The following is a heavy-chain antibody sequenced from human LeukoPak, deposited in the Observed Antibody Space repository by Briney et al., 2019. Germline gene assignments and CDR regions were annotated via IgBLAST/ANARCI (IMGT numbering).Heavy chain of an antibody. D-gene: IGHD4-17*01. CDR3: ARDKGVDDYGVDDAFDI. CDR1: DGSISSNSYY. CDR2: ISYSGRT. Sequence: PSETLSLTCTVSDGSISSNSYYWGWIRQPPGKGLEWIVSISYSGRTYYNPSLESRVTISVDTSKNQFSLKLSSVTAADTAVYYCARDKGVDDYGVDDAFDIWGQGTMVTVSS. J-gene: IGHJ3*02. V-gene: IGHV4-39*07.